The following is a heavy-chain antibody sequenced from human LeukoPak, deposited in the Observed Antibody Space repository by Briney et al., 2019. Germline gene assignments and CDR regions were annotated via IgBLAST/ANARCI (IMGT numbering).Heavy chain of an antibody. D-gene: IGHD2-2*01. Sequence: GGSLRLFCAASGFTFSSYGMHWVRQAPGKGLEWVAVISYDGSNKYYADSVKGRFTISRDNSKNTLYLQMNSLRAEDTAVYYCAKGRTVVVPASSEFDYWGQGTLVTVSS. CDR1: GFTFSSYG. V-gene: IGHV3-30*18. J-gene: IGHJ4*02. CDR2: ISYDGSNK. CDR3: AKGRTVVVPASSEFDY.